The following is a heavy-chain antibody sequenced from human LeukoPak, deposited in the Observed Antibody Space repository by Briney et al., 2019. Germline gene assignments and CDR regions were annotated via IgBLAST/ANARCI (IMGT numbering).Heavy chain of an antibody. D-gene: IGHD6-13*01. Sequence: SETLSLTCTVSGGSISSSSYYWGWIRQPPGKGLEWIGSIYYTGSTNYNPSLKSRVTISVDTSKDQFSLKVSSVTAADTAVYYCARVRAAAATGAFDVWGQGTKVTVSS. V-gene: IGHV4-39*07. J-gene: IGHJ3*01. CDR2: IYYTGST. CDR1: GGSISSSSYY. CDR3: ARVRAAAATGAFDV.